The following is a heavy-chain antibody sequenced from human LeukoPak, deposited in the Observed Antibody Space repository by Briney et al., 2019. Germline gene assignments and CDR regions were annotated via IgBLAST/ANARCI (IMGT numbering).Heavy chain of an antibody. V-gene: IGHV1-46*01. J-gene: IGHJ1*01. CDR3: ARDHFDSSGYYYLPGYFEH. D-gene: IGHD3-22*01. CDR2: IKPSGGGT. Sequence: GASVKVSCKASGYTFTNYYVHWVRQAPGQGLEWMGIIKPSGGGTSYALKFQGRVTMTRDTSTSTAYMELSSLRSEDTAVYYCARDHFDSSGYYYLPGYFEHWGQGTLVTVSS. CDR1: GYTFTNYY.